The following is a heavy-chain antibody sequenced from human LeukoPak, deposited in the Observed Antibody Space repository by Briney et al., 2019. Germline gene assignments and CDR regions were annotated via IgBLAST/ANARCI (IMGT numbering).Heavy chain of an antibody. CDR2: VSGSSGST. J-gene: IGHJ4*02. CDR1: GFTFSSYA. CDR3: AKLARYSYVGVYYFDY. D-gene: IGHD5-18*01. Sequence: AGGSLRLSCAASGFTFSSYAMSWVRQAPGKGLEWVSGVSGSSGSTYYADSVKGRFTISRDNSKSTLFLQMNSLRAEDTAVYYCAKLARYSYVGVYYFDYWGQGTLVTVSS. V-gene: IGHV3-23*01.